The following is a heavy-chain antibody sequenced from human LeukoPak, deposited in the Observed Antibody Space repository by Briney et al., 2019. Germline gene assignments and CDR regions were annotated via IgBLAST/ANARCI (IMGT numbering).Heavy chain of an antibody. D-gene: IGHD5-18*01. CDR2: INHSGST. Sequence: SETLSLTCAVYGGSFSGYYWSWIRQPPGKGLEWIGEINHSGSTNYNPSLKSRVTISVDTSKNQFSLKLSSVTAADTAVYYCARRRRYSYGYRSQNDAFDIWGQGTMVTVSS. V-gene: IGHV4-34*01. J-gene: IGHJ3*02. CDR1: GGSFSGYY. CDR3: ARRRRYSYGYRSQNDAFDI.